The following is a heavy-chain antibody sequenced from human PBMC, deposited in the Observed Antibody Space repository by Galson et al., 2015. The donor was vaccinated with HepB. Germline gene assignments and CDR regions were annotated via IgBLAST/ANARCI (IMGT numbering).Heavy chain of an antibody. CDR3: AGVGYASSSFDY. CDR2: IKQDGSEI. Sequence: SLRLSCAASGFTFSSYSMSWVRQAPGKGLEWVANIKQDGSEIDSVDSVKGRFTISRDNAKNSVYLQMSSLRAEDTAVYYCAGVGYASSSFDYWGQGILVIVSS. CDR1: GFTFSSYS. V-gene: IGHV3-7*01. D-gene: IGHD6-6*01. J-gene: IGHJ4*02.